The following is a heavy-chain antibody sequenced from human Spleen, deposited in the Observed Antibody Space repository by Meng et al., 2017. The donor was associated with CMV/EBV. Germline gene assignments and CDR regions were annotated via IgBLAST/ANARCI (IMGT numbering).Heavy chain of an antibody. J-gene: IGHJ4*02. V-gene: IGHV3-21*01. D-gene: IGHD3-3*01. CDR3: ARGYDFWSGHMAY. Sequence: GESLKISCAASGFTFSSYSMNWVRQAPGKGLEWVSSITGSSSYIYYADSVKGRFTISRDDAKNSLYLQVNSLRAEDTAVYYCARGYDFWSGHMAYWGQGALVTVSS. CDR2: ITGSSSYI. CDR1: GFTFSSYS.